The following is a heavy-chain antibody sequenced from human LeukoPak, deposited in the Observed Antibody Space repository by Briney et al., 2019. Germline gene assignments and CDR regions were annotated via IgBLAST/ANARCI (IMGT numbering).Heavy chain of an antibody. J-gene: IGHJ3*02. CDR2: IWYDGSKK. V-gene: IGHV3-33*01. D-gene: IGHD1-26*01. CDR1: GLTFSAYG. CDR3: ARDDGSPDGFDM. Sequence: GGSLRLSCVASGLTFSAYGMHWVRQAPGKGLERVAVIWYDGSKKYYVDSVKGRFTISRDNSKNTLYLQMSSLRVEDTAMYYCARDDGSPDGFDMWGQGTMVTVSS.